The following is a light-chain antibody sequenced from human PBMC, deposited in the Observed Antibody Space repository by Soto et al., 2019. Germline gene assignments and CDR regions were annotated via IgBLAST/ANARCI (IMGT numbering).Light chain of an antibody. CDR3: AAWDGSLNGYV. CDR1: SSNIGSNT. J-gene: IGLJ1*01. V-gene: IGLV1-44*01. Sequence: ALTQPPSASGTPGQRVTISCSGSSSNIGSNTVNWYQQLPGTAPKLLIYSNNQRPSGVPDRFSGSKSGTSASLAISGLQSEDEADYYCAAWDGSLNGYVFGTGTKVTVL. CDR2: SNN.